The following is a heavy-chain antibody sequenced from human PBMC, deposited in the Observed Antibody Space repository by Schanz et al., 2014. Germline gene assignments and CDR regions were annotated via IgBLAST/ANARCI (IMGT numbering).Heavy chain of an antibody. V-gene: IGHV3-48*01. J-gene: IGHJ5*01. CDR1: EFSFSSFG. CDR2: ISSSSSTI. D-gene: IGHD1-1*01. Sequence: EVQLVESGGGLVQPGGSLRLSCAASEFSFSSFGMNWVRQAPGKGLEWVSYISSSSSTIYYADSMKGRFTISRDNAKNSLYLQMNSLRADDTAVEYCAKDLYKYGIFDSWGQGTLVTVSS. CDR3: AKDLYKYGIFDS.